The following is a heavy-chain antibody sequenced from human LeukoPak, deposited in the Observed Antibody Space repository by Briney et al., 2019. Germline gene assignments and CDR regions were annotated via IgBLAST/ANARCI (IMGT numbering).Heavy chain of an antibody. CDR2: IYPDGSHT. CDR3: VIHIVVVTTARDAFDI. Sequence: GESLKISCKASGYRFTDQWIGWVRQKPGKDLEWMGIIYPDGSHTVYSPSFQGQVTISVDRSNTTAYLHWNSLRASDSATYYCVIHIVVVTTARDAFDIWGQGTVVTVSS. CDR1: GYRFTDQW. J-gene: IGHJ3*02. D-gene: IGHD2-21*02. V-gene: IGHV5-51*01.